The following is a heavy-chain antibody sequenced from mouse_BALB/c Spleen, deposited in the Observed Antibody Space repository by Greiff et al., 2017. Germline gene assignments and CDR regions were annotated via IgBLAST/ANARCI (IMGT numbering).Heavy chain of an antibody. D-gene: IGHD1-2*01. CDR1: GYSITSDYA. V-gene: IGHV3-2*02. CDR2: ISYSGST. CDR3: ATLTTAYYFDY. Sequence: EVQLQQSGPGLVKPSQSLSLTCTVTGYSITSDYAWNWIRQFPGNKLEWMGYISYSGSTSYNPSLKSRISITRDTSKNQFFLQLNSVTTEDTATYYCATLTTAYYFDYWGQGTTLTVSS. J-gene: IGHJ2*01.